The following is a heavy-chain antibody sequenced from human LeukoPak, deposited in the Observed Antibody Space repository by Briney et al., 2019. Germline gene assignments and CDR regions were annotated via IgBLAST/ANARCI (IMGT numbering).Heavy chain of an antibody. J-gene: IGHJ4*02. CDR1: GFTFSSFG. CDR3: AKDAGRGVVHIDY. CDR2: ISYDESNK. Sequence: GGSLRLSCAASGFTFSSFGMHWVRQAPGKGLEWLAVISYDESNKYYADSVKGRFTISRDNSKNTLNLQMNSLRAEDTAVYYCAKDAGRGVVHIDYWGQGTLVTVSS. D-gene: IGHD2-15*01. V-gene: IGHV3-30*18.